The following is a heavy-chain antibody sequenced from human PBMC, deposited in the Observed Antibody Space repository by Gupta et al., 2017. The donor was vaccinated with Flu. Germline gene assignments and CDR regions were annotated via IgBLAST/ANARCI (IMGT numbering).Heavy chain of an antibody. CDR3: VKEDGSSEYHY. D-gene: IGHD6-25*01. J-gene: IGHJ4*02. CDR2: ISEGGSST. Sequence: FTFRNFAMAWIRQAPGKGLEWVSTISEGGSSTYYADSVRGRFTISRDNSKNIMYLQMNSLRAEDTAVYYCVKEDGSSEYHYWGQGTLVTVSS. V-gene: IGHV3-23*01. CDR1: FTFRNFA.